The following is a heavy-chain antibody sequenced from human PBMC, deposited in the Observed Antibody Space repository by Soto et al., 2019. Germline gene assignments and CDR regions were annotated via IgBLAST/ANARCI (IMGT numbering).Heavy chain of an antibody. CDR1: GGTFSSYT. J-gene: IGHJ4*02. Sequence: SVKVSCKASGGTFSSYTISWVRQAPGQGLEWMGRIIPILGIANYAQKFQGRVTITADKSTSTAYMELSSLRSEDTAVYYCASQICSGGSCYYFDYRAQGTPVTVSS. V-gene: IGHV1-69*02. CDR2: IIPILGIA. D-gene: IGHD2-15*01. CDR3: ASQICSGGSCYYFDY.